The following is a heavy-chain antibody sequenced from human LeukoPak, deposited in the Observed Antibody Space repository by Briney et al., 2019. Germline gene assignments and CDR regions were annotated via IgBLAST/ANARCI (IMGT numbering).Heavy chain of an antibody. CDR2: INHSGST. D-gene: IGHD6-19*01. CDR1: GGSFSGYY. J-gene: IGHJ5*02. CDR3: ARGFPTVSGWYRTAPNWFDP. V-gene: IGHV4-34*01. Sequence: SETLSLTCAVYGGSFSGYYWSWIRQPPGKGLEWIGEINHSGSTNYNPSLKSRVTISVDTSKNQFSLKLSSVTAADTAVYYCARGFPTVSGWYRTAPNWFDPWGQGTLVTVSS.